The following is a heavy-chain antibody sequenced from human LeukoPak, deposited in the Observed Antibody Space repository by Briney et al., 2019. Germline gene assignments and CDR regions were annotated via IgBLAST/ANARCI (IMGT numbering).Heavy chain of an antibody. D-gene: IGHD2/OR15-2a*01. V-gene: IGHV4-59*08. CDR2: IYYSGIT. CDR1: GGSISSYY. Sequence: PSETLSLTCTVSGGSISSYYWSWIRQPPGKGLEWIGYIYYSGITHYNPSLQNRVTISVDTSKNQFSLKVSSVTAADSAVYYCASRVQRGPPYFYDYMDVWGKGTTVTVSS. J-gene: IGHJ6*03. CDR3: ASRVQRGPPYFYDYMDV.